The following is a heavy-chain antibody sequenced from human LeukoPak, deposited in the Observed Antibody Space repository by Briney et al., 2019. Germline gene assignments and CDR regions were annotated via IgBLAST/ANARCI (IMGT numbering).Heavy chain of an antibody. V-gene: IGHV3-30*04. CDR3: AKENYDILTGYYNVIGLFDY. CDR1: GFTFSTYA. D-gene: IGHD3-9*01. Sequence: GRSLRLSCAASGFTFSTYAMHWVRQAPGKGLEWVAVISYDGSNKYYADSVKGRFTISRDNSKNTLYLQMNSLRAEDTAVYYCAKENYDILTGYYNVIGLFDYWGQGTLVTVSS. J-gene: IGHJ4*02. CDR2: ISYDGSNK.